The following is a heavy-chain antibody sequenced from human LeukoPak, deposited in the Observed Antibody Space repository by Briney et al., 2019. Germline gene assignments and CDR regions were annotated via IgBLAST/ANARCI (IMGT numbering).Heavy chain of an antibody. J-gene: IGHJ6*04. V-gene: IGHV1-46*01. Sequence: ASVKVSCKASGYTFTSYYMHWVRQAPGQGLEWMGIINPSGGSTSYAQKFQGRVTMTRDTPTSTVYMELSSLRSEDTAVYYCARGPSYDYVWGSYRNWGDYYYGMDVWGKGTTVTVPS. CDR1: GYTFTSYY. D-gene: IGHD3-16*02. CDR2: INPSGGST. CDR3: ARGPSYDYVWGSYRNWGDYYYGMDV.